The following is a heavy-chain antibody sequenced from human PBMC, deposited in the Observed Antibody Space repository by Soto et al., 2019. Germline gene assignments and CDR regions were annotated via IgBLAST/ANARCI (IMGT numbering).Heavy chain of an antibody. CDR2: IDTSGST. D-gene: IGHD3-3*01. J-gene: IGHJ5*02. CDR3: ARAHSSITIFGVVRGRGNWFDP. Sequence: SETLSITCTVSGGSISTYYCNWIRQPAGKGLEWIGRIDTSGSTNYNPSLKSRVTMSVDTSENQFSLKVSSVTAADTAVYYCARAHSSITIFGVVRGRGNWFDPWGQGTLVTVSS. CDR1: GGSISTYY. V-gene: IGHV4-4*07.